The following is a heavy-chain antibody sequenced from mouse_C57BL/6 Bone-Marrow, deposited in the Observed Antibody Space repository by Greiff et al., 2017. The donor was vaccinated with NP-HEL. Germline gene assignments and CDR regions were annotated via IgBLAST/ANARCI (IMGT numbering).Heavy chain of an antibody. CDR1: GFTFSDYG. J-gene: IGHJ3*01. D-gene: IGHD2-2*01. CDR2: ISNLAYSI. CDR3: ARGGGYDERTWFAY. V-gene: IGHV5-15*01. Sequence: EVKVVESGGGLVQPGGSLKLSCAASGFTFSDYGMAWVRQAPRKGPEWVAFISNLAYSIYYADTVTGRFTISRENAKNTLYLEMSSLRSEDTAMYYCARGGGYDERTWFAYWGQGTLVTVSA.